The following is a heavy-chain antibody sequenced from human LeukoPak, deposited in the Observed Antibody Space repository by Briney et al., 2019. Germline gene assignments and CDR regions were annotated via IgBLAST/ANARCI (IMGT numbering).Heavy chain of an antibody. Sequence: GGPLRLSHAASGFTYSSYAVSWPREAPGKGLAWVSVLSGSGGSTYYADSVKGRFTISRDNSKNSLYLQMNSLRAEDTSVYYCAKVPNVVVPAARGFDYWGQGTLVTVSS. V-gene: IGHV3-23*01. CDR3: AKVPNVVVPAARGFDY. D-gene: IGHD2-2*01. CDR1: GFTYSSYA. J-gene: IGHJ4*02. CDR2: LSGSGGST.